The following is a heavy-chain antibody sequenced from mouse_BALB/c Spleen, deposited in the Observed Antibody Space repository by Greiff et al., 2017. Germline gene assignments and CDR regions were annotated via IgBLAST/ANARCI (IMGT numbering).Heavy chain of an antibody. CDR2: ISSGGST. V-gene: IGHV5-6-5*01. J-gene: IGHJ2*01. D-gene: IGHD2-14*01. CDR1: GFTFSSYA. Sequence: EVKLVESGGGLVKPGGSLKLSCAASGFTFSSYAMSWVRQTPEKRLEWVASISSGGSTYYPDSVKGRFTISRDNAKNTLYLQMSSLKSEDTAMYYCARGGSYYRYDDYFDYWGQGTTLTVSS. CDR3: ARGGSYYRYDDYFDY.